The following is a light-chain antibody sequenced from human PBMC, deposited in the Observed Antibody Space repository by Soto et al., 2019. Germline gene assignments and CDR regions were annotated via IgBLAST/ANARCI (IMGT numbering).Light chain of an antibody. CDR2: DVS. J-gene: IGLJ1*01. CDR1: SSDVGDYNY. Sequence: QSVLTQPASVSGSPGQSITISCTGTSSDVGDYNYVSWYQQHPGKAPKLMIYDVSNRPSGVSNRFSGSKSGNTASLNISGLQAEYESDYYCSSYTSSSTLYVFGTGTKLTVL. V-gene: IGLV2-14*01. CDR3: SSYTSSSTLYV.